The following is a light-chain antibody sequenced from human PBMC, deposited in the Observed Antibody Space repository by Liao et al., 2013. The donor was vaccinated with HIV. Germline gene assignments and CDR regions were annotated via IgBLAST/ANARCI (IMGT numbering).Light chain of an antibody. V-gene: IGLV3-1*01. J-gene: IGLJ2*01. CDR2: YDS. CDR3: QAWDSSTGVV. CDR1: KLGDKY. Sequence: SYELTQPPSVSVSPGQTASITCSGDKLGDKYACWYQQKPGQAPVLVIYYDSDRPSGIPERFSGSNSGNTATLTISGTQAMDEADYYCQAWDSSTGVVFGGGTKLTVL.